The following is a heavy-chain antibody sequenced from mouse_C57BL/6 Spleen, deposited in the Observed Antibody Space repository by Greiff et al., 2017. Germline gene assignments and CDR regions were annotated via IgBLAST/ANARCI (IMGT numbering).Heavy chain of an antibody. J-gene: IGHJ3*01. CDR2: IYPGDGDT. CDR3: ARGSIYDGSWFAY. Sequence: QVQLKQSGPELVKPGASVKISCKASGYAFSSSWMNWVKQRPGKGLEWIGRIYPGDGDTNYNGKFKGKATLTADKSSSTAYMQLSSLTSEDSAVYFCARGSIYDGSWFAYWGQGTLVTVSA. V-gene: IGHV1-82*01. CDR1: GYAFSSSW. D-gene: IGHD2-3*01.